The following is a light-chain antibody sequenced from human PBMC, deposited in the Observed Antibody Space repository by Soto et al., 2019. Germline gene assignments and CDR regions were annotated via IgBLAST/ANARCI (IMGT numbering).Light chain of an antibody. V-gene: IGLV1-47*01. CDR1: SSNIGSNY. CDR2: RNN. J-gene: IGLJ1*01. CDR3: AAWDDSLSGYV. Sequence: QSVLTQPPSASGTPGQRVTSSCSGSSSNIGSNYVYWYQQLPGTAPKLLIYRNNQRPSGVPDRFSGSKSGTSASLAISGLRSEDDADYYCAAWDDSLSGYVFGTGTKLTVL.